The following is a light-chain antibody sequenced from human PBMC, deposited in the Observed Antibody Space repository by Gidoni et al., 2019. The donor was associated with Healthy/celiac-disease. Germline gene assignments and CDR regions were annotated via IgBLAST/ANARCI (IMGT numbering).Light chain of an antibody. Sequence: IQLTQSPSSLSASVGDRVTITCRASQGISSYLAWYQQKPVKAPKLLIYAASTLQSGVPSRFSGSGSGTDFTLTISSLQPEDFATYYCQQETFGGGTKVEIK. CDR2: AAS. V-gene: IGKV1-9*01. CDR1: QGISSY. J-gene: IGKJ4*01. CDR3: QQET.